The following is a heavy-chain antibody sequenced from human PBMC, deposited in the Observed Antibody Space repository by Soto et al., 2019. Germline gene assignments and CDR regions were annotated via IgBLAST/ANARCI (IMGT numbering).Heavy chain of an antibody. CDR1: GYSFTSYW. CDR3: ARLTTLAYCGGDCYSDDY. D-gene: IGHD2-21*02. V-gene: IGHV5-10-1*01. Sequence: PGESLKISCKGSGYSFTSYWISWVRQMPGKGLEWMGRIDPSDSYTNYSPSFQGHVTISADKSISTAYLQWSSLKASDTAMYYCARLTTLAYCGGDCYSDDYWGQGTLVTSPQ. CDR2: IDPSDSYT. J-gene: IGHJ4*02.